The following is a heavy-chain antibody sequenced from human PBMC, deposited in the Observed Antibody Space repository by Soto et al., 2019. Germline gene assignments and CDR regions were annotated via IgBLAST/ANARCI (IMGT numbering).Heavy chain of an antibody. D-gene: IGHD6-19*01. CDR1: GFTFSNYA. V-gene: IGHV3-23*01. Sequence: VQLLESGGGLVQPGGSLRLSCAASGFTFSNYAMTWVSQAAGMGLELVSSIRGPGGSTYYADSVKGRFTISRDNSKNTLYMQLNSLTAEYTALYYCASDERIAVAGTDNWGQGILVTVTS. J-gene: IGHJ4*02. CDR3: ASDERIAVAGTDN. CDR2: IRGPGGST.